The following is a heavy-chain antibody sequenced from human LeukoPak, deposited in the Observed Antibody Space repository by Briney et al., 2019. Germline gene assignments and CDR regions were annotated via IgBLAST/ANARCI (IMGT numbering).Heavy chain of an antibody. CDR3: ARDQGHYGDYLFDY. CDR1: GFTFSSHA. V-gene: IGHV3-30*04. D-gene: IGHD4-17*01. J-gene: IGHJ4*02. Sequence: GGSLRLSCAASGFTFSSHAFHWVRQAPGKGMEWQAIISFDGSEIFYADSVKGRFTISRDNSKETLYMQMNSLRGEDTAVYYCARDQGHYGDYLFDYWGQGTLVTVSS. CDR2: ISFDGSEI.